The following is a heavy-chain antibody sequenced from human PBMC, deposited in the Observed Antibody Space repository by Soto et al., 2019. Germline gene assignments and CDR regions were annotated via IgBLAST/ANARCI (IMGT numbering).Heavy chain of an antibody. CDR2: ARNKANSYTT. Sequence: EVQLVESGGGLVQPGGSLRLSCAASGFTFTDHYMDWVRQAPGKGLEWVGRARNKANSYTTEYASSVKGRFTISRDDSKNSLFLQMNSLKTDDTAVYYCASTAANHYYYYALDVWGRGTTVSVSS. V-gene: IGHV3-72*01. J-gene: IGHJ6*02. CDR1: GFTFTDHY. D-gene: IGHD6-13*01. CDR3: ASTAANHYYYYALDV.